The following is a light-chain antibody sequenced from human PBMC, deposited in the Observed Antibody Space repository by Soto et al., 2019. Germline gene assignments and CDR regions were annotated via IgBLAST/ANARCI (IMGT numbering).Light chain of an antibody. Sequence: QSVLTQPPSASGSPGQAVTISCTGTSRDIGGYDFVSWYQVRPGEAPQLIIYNVNGRPSGVPRRFSGSKSGNTASLTVSGLQAEDEGDYYCTSFAPGRIYVFGSGTKVTVL. J-gene: IGLJ1*01. CDR1: SRDIGGYDF. V-gene: IGLV2-8*01. CDR3: TSFAPGRIYV. CDR2: NVN.